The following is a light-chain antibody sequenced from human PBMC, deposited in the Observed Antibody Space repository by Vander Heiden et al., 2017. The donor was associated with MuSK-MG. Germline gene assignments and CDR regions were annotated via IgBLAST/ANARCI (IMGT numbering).Light chain of an antibody. CDR3: QQRSNWPPRFT. V-gene: IGKV3-11*01. CDR2: DAS. Sequence: EIVLTQSPATLSLSPGERATLSCRASQSVSSYLAWYQQKPGQAPRLLIYDASNRATGIKARFSGSGYGTDFTLTISSREPEDFAVYYCQQRSNWPPRFTFGQGTRLEIK. J-gene: IGKJ5*01. CDR1: QSVSSY.